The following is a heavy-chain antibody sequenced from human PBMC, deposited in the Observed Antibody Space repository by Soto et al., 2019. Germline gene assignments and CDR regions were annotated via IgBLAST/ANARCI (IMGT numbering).Heavy chain of an antibody. Sequence: EVQLVESGGGLVKPGGSLRLSCAASGFTFNTYDMNWVRQAPGKGLEWVSSITTSSAYIYYADSLKGRITISRDNAKNSRFLQMNSLRAXDTAVYYCVRSGTARLLRHSWFDTWGQGTLVTVSS. J-gene: IGHJ5*02. V-gene: IGHV3-21*01. CDR1: GFTFNTYD. CDR3: VRSGTARLLRHSWFDT. CDR2: ITTSSAYI. D-gene: IGHD2-21*01.